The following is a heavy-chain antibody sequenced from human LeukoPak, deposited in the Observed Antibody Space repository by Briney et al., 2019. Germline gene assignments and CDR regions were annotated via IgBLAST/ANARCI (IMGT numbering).Heavy chain of an antibody. CDR3: ARESSGNYYNPLGYMDV. CDR1: GGSISIYY. V-gene: IGHV4-4*07. Sequence: SETLSLTCTVSGGSISIYYWNWIRQPAGKGLEWIGRIFTSGITNYNPSLKSRVTISVDTSKNQFSLNLSSVTAADTAVYYCARESSGNYYNPLGYMDVWGKGTTVTVSS. CDR2: IFTSGIT. J-gene: IGHJ6*03. D-gene: IGHD3-10*01.